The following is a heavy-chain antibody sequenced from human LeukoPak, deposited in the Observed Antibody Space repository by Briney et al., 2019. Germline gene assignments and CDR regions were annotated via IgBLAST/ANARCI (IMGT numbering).Heavy chain of an antibody. CDR2: IYTSGST. Sequence: KPSETLSLTCTVSGGSISSYYWSWIRQPAGKGLEWIGRIYTSGSTNYNASLKSRVSMSVDTSKNQFSLKLSSVTAADTAVYYCARVNSSSWYRYYYYMDVWGKGTTVTVSS. D-gene: IGHD6-13*01. CDR3: ARVNSSSWYRYYYYMDV. V-gene: IGHV4-4*07. CDR1: GGSISSYY. J-gene: IGHJ6*03.